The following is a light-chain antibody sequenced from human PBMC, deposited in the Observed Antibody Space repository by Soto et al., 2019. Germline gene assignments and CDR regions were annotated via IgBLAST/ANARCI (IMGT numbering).Light chain of an antibody. CDR3: QQYNSYLWT. V-gene: IGKV1-5*03. CDR2: RAS. Sequence: DIQMTQSPSTLSASVGDRVTITCRASQSISSWLAWFQQKPGKAPKLLIYRASSLQSGVPSRFSGSGSGTEFTLIISSLQPGDFATYYCQQYNSYLWTFGQGTKVDIK. J-gene: IGKJ1*01. CDR1: QSISSW.